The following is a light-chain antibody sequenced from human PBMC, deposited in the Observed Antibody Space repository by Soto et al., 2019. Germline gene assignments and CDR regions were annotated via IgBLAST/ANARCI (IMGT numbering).Light chain of an antibody. J-gene: IGKJ2*01. Sequence: ILMTQSPSTLSASVGDRVTIACRASQSIDSWLAWYQQKPGKAPKFLIYDASDLESGVPSRFSGSGSGTEFTLTISSLQPDDFATYYCQQYRGKPFTFGQGTKVHIK. CDR2: DAS. CDR1: QSIDSW. CDR3: QQYRGKPFT. V-gene: IGKV1-5*01.